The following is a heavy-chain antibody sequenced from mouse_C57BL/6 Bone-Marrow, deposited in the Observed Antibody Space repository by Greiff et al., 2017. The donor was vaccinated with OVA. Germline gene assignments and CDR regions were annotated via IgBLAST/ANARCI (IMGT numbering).Heavy chain of an antibody. CDR2: IWSGGST. CDR3: ARKGYSNSAWFAY. J-gene: IGHJ3*01. D-gene: IGHD2-5*01. Sequence: VKLVESGPGLVQPSQSLSITCTVSGFSLTSYGVHWVRQSPGKGLEWLGVIWSGGSTDYNAAFISRLSISKDNSKSQVFFKMNSLQADDTAIYYCARKGYSNSAWFAYWGQGTLVTVSA. CDR1: GFSLTSYG. V-gene: IGHV2-2*01.